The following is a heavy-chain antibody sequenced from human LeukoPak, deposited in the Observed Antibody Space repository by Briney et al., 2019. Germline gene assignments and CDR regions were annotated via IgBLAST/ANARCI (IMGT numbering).Heavy chain of an antibody. CDR3: ARDPTGYYYMDV. CDR1: EFTFSSYS. Sequence: PGGSLRLSCAASEFTFSSYSMHWVRQAPGKGLEWVSSISSSSSYIYYADSVKGRFTISRDNAKNSLYLQMSSLRAEDTAVYYCARDPTGYYYMDVWGKGTTVTVSS. J-gene: IGHJ6*03. CDR2: ISSSSSYI. V-gene: IGHV3-21*01.